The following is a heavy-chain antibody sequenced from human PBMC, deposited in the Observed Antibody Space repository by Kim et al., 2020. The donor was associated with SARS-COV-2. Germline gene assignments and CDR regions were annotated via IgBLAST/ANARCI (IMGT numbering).Heavy chain of an antibody. Sequence: GGSLRLSCAASGFTFSSYAMSWVRQAPGKGLEWVSAISGSGGSTYYADSVKGRFTISRDNSKNTLYLQMNSLRAEDTAVYYCAKIGVVVPAAMRAEYFQHWGPGTLVTVSS. CDR3: AKIGVVVPAAMRAEYFQH. V-gene: IGHV3-23*01. J-gene: IGHJ1*01. CDR2: ISGSGGST. CDR1: GFTFSSYA. D-gene: IGHD2-2*01.